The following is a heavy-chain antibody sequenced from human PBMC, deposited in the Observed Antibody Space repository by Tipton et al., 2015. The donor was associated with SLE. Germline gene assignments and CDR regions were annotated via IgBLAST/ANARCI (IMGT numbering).Heavy chain of an antibody. D-gene: IGHD3-22*01. Sequence: TLSLTCTVSGGSISSYYWSWIRQPPGKGLEWIGYIYYSGSTNYNPSLKSRVIISVDTSKNQFSLKLTSVTAADTAVYYCARERYYYDSSGYYSDCFDPWGQGTLVTVSS. CDR3: ARERYYYDSSGYYSDCFDP. J-gene: IGHJ5*02. V-gene: IGHV4-59*12. CDR2: IYYSGST. CDR1: GGSISSYY.